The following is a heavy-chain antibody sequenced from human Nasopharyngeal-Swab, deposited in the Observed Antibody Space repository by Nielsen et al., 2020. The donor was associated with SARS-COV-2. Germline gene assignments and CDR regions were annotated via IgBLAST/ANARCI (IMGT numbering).Heavy chain of an antibody. J-gene: IGHJ4*02. D-gene: IGHD2-15*01. CDR2: IRRKGNNYAT. CDR1: GFTFSDSA. V-gene: IGHV3-73*01. Sequence: GESLKISCAASGFTFSDSAIHWVRQASGPGLSWVGRIRRKGNNYATAYAASVKGRFTIFRDDPTNTAYLQMNSLKTEDTAVYYCTRCGGGCYSGRDYWGQGTLGTVSS. CDR3: TRCGGGCYSGRDY.